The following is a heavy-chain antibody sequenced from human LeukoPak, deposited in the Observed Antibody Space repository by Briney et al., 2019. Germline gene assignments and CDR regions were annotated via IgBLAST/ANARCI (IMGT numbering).Heavy chain of an antibody. CDR1: GGSISSSSYY. D-gene: IGHD3-3*01. Sequence: SETLSLTCTVSGGSISSSSYYWGWIRQPPGKGLEWIGRIYYSGSTYYNPSLKSRVTISVDTSKNQFSLKLSSVTAADTAVYYCAGEDRERITIFAFDAFDIWGQGTMVTVSS. CDR3: AGEDRERITIFAFDAFDI. J-gene: IGHJ3*02. V-gene: IGHV4-39*07. CDR2: IYYSGST.